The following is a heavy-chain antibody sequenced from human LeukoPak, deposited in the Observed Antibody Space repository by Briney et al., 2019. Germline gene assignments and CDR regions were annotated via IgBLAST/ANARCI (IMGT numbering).Heavy chain of an antibody. D-gene: IGHD3-3*01. CDR3: ARGHFGVVLDY. V-gene: IGHV3-21*01. Sequence: GRSLRLSCAGSGFTFSSYSMIWVRQAPGKGLEWVASIRGDSSETRHAGSVMGRFTIFRDNTKTSLFLQMNTLRADDTAVYYCARGHFGVVLDYWGQGILVTVSS. CDR1: GFTFSSYS. J-gene: IGHJ4*02. CDR2: IRGDSSET.